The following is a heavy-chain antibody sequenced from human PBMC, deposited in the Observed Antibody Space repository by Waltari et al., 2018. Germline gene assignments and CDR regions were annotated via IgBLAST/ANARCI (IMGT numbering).Heavy chain of an antibody. CDR1: GFTVSSNY. J-gene: IGHJ3*02. D-gene: IGHD3-16*01. Sequence: EVQRVESGGGLIQPGGSLRLSCAASGFTVSSNYMRWVRQAPGKGVGLCAVIYSGGITYYADSVKGRFTISRDISKNTLYLQMNSLRAEDTAVYYCARDAEGGAFDIWGQGTMVTVSS. V-gene: IGHV3-53*01. CDR3: ARDAEGGAFDI. CDR2: IYSGGIT.